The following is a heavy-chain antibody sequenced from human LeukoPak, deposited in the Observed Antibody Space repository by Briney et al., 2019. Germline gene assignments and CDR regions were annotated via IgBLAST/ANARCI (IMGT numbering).Heavy chain of an antibody. CDR1: GGSISSSSYY. Sequence: PSETLSLTCTVSGGSISSSSYYWGWIRQPPGKGLEWIGSIYHSGSTYYNPSLKSRVTISVDTSKNQFSLKLSSVTAADTAVYYCARGNYDSSGYYSRFDYWGQGTLVTVSS. D-gene: IGHD3-22*01. J-gene: IGHJ4*02. CDR2: IYHSGST. V-gene: IGHV4-39*07. CDR3: ARGNYDSSGYYSRFDY.